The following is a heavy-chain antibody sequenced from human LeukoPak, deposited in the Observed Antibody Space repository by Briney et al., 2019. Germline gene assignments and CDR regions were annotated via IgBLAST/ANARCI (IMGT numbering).Heavy chain of an antibody. CDR2: IWYDGSSK. Sequence: GGSLRLSCVASGFTFSNNGMHWVRQAPGKGLEWVAVIWYDGSSKYYADPVKGRFTISRDNAKNTLYLQMNSLRAEDTAVYYCARDRDTMTTLLDYWGQGTLVTVSS. D-gene: IGHD4-17*01. J-gene: IGHJ4*02. CDR3: ARDRDTMTTLLDY. V-gene: IGHV3-33*01. CDR1: GFTFSNNG.